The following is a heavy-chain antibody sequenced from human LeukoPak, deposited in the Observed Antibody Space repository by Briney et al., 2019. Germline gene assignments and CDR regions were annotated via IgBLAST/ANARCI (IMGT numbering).Heavy chain of an antibody. J-gene: IGHJ4*02. CDR2: IYYSGST. V-gene: IGHV4-59*01. CDR1: GVSISSYY. Sequence: PSETLSLTCTVSGVSISSYYWSWVRQPPGKGLEWIGYIYYSGSTNYNPSLKSRVTISVDTPKNQFSLKLSSVTAADTAVYYCARALSGRFDYWGQGTLVTVSS. CDR3: ARALSGRFDY. D-gene: IGHD2-15*01.